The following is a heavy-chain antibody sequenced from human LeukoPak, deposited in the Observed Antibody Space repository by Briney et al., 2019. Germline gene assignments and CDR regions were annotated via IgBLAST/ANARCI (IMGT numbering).Heavy chain of an antibody. Sequence: SETLSLTCTVSGGSISSSSYYWGWIRQPPGKGLEWIGTIYYSGSTYYNPSLKSRVTISVDTSKNQFSLKLSSVTAADTAVYYCARGCSGGSCYGDDAFDIWGQGTMVTVS. J-gene: IGHJ3*02. V-gene: IGHV4-39*01. D-gene: IGHD2-15*01. CDR1: GGSISSSSYY. CDR3: ARGCSGGSCYGDDAFDI. CDR2: IYYSGST.